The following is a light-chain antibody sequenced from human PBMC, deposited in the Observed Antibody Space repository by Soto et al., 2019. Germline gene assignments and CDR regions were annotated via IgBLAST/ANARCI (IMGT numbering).Light chain of an antibody. V-gene: IGKV3-15*01. CDR2: GAS. CDR1: QRVSSN. J-gene: IGKJ1*01. CDR3: QQYNNWPRT. Sequence: EIVMTQSPATLSVSPGERATLSCRASQRVSSNLAWYQQKPGQAPRLLIYGASTRATGIPARFSGSVSGTEFTLTISSLQSEDFAVYYCQQYNNWPRTFGQGTKVDI.